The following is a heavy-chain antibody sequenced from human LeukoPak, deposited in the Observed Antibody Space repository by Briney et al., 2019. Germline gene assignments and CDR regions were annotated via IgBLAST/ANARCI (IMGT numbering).Heavy chain of an antibody. V-gene: IGHV1-18*01. D-gene: IGHD3-22*01. CDR1: GYTFTSYG. CDR2: ISAYNGNT. Sequence: ASVKVSCKASGYTFTSYGISWVRQAPGQGLEWMGWISAYNGNTNYAQKLQGRVTMTTDTSTSTAYMELRSLRSDDTAVYYCARDPTMIKIGAFDIWGRGTMVTVSS. CDR3: ARDPTMIKIGAFDI. J-gene: IGHJ3*02.